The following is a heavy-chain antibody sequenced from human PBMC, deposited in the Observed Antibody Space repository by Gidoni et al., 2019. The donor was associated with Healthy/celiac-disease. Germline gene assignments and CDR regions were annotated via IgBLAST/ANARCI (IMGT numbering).Heavy chain of an antibody. J-gene: IGHJ5*02. D-gene: IGHD6-13*01. CDR3: ATVGYSSSILWWFDP. CDR2: IYYSGST. CDR1: IISGGSY. V-gene: IGHV4-30-4*08. Sequence: IISGGSYWIGIRQPTGKGLEWIGYIYYSGSTYYNPSLKSRVTISLDTSKNQFSLKLSSVTAADTAVYYCATVGYSSSILWWFDPWGQGTLVTVSS.